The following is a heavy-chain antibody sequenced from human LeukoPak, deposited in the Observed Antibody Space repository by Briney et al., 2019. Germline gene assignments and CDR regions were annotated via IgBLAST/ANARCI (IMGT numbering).Heavy chain of an antibody. CDR3: ARDVTTMVREGDAFDI. Sequence: GGSLRLSCAASGFTVSSNYMSWVRQAPGKGLEWVSVIYSGGSTYYADSVKGRFTISRDNSKNTLYLPMNSLRAEDTAVYYCARDVTTMVREGDAFDIWGQGTMVTVSS. J-gene: IGHJ3*02. V-gene: IGHV3-66*01. D-gene: IGHD3-10*01. CDR1: GFTVSSNY. CDR2: IYSGGST.